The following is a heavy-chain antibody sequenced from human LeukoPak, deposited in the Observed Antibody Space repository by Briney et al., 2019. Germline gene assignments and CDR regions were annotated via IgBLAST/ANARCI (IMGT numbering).Heavy chain of an antibody. D-gene: IGHD4-17*01. CDR2: ISSSSSYI. CDR1: GFTFSSYS. V-gene: IGHV3-21*01. Sequence: GGSLRLSCAASGFTFSSYSMNWVRQAPGKGLEWVSSISSSSSYIYYADSVKGRFTISRDNAKNSLYLQMNSLRAEDTAVYYCARDSYDYGTFDIWGQGTMVTVSS. J-gene: IGHJ3*02. CDR3: ARDSYDYGTFDI.